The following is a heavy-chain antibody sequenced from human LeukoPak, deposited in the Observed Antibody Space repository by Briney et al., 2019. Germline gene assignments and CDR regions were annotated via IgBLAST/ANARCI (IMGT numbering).Heavy chain of an antibody. J-gene: IGHJ5*02. D-gene: IGHD5-12*01. Sequence: PGGSLRLSCAASGFPFSSFAMSWVRQAPVKGLEWVSAVSGSGGSTFYADSVKGRFTISRDNSKNTLYLQMNSLRAEDTAVYYCARSGGYSGPNWFDPWGQGTLVTVSS. CDR2: VSGSGGST. CDR1: GFPFSSFA. V-gene: IGHV3-23*01. CDR3: ARSGGYSGPNWFDP.